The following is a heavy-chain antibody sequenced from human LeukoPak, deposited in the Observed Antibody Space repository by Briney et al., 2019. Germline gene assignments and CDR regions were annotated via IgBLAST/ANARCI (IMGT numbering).Heavy chain of an antibody. CDR3: ARHLRIAYFDY. CDR1: GGSISSYY. Sequence: SQTLSLTCTVAGGSISSYYWSWIRQPPGKGLEWIGYIYYSGSTNYNPSLKSRVTISVDTSKNQFSLKLSSVTAADTAVYYCARHLRIAYFDYWGQGTLVTVSS. V-gene: IGHV4-59*08. J-gene: IGHJ4*02. D-gene: IGHD2-15*01. CDR2: IYYSGST.